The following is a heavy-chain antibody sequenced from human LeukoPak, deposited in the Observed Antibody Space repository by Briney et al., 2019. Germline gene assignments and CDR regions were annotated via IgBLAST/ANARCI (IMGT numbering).Heavy chain of an antibody. Sequence: GGSLRLSCAASGFTFSNAWMSWVRQAPGKGLEWVGRIKSKTDGGTTDYAAPVKGKFTISRDDSKNTLYLQMNSLKTEDTAVYYCTTEGPRTIVVVTNFDYWGQGTLVTVSS. V-gene: IGHV3-15*01. CDR3: TTEGPRTIVVVTNFDY. D-gene: IGHD3-22*01. CDR1: GFTFSNAW. CDR2: IKSKTDGGTT. J-gene: IGHJ4*02.